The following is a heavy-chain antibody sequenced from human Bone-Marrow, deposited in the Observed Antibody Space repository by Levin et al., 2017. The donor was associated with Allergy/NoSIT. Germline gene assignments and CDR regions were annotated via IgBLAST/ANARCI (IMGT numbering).Heavy chain of an antibody. V-gene: IGHV3-23*01. CDR3: VRTPGAIVVTPYFDY. CDR1: GFRFSDYV. D-gene: IGHD2-21*01. CDR2: ISGSGDNT. Sequence: LSLTCAASGFRFSDYVMNWVRQAPGKGLEWVSVISGSGDNTYYADSVKGRFTISSDPSKNTLYLQMNSLSAEDTAIYYCVRTPGAIVVTPYFDYWGQGTLVTVSS. J-gene: IGHJ4*02.